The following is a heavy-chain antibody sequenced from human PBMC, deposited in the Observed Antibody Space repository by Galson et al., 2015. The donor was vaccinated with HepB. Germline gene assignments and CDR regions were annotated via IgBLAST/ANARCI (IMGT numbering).Heavy chain of an antibody. D-gene: IGHD6-13*01. CDR2: ISYDGSNK. J-gene: IGHJ6*02. CDR3: ARDYASSWYFNHYYGMDV. Sequence: SLRLSCAASGFTFSSYAMHWVRQAPGKGLEWVAVISYDGSNKYYADSVKARFTISRDNYKNTLYLQMNSLRAEDTAVYYCARDYASSWYFNHYYGMDVWGQGTTVTVSS. CDR1: GFTFSSYA. V-gene: IGHV3-30*04.